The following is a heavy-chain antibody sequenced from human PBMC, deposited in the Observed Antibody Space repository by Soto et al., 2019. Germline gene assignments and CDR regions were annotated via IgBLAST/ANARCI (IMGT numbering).Heavy chain of an antibody. Sequence: KASETLSLTCAVSGGSISSSNWWSWVRQPPGKGLEWIGEIYHSGSTNYNPSLKSRVTISVDKSKNQFSLKLSSVTAADTAVYYCARGGWERRGAFDIWGQGTMVTVSS. CDR1: GGSISSSNW. D-gene: IGHD1-1*01. CDR3: ARGGWERRGAFDI. CDR2: IYHSGST. J-gene: IGHJ3*02. V-gene: IGHV4-4*02.